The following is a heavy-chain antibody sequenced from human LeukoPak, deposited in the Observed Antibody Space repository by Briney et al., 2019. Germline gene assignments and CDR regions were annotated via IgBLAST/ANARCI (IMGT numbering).Heavy chain of an antibody. CDR3: AREGLGMDV. CDR1: GDYVSVYY. J-gene: IGHJ6*02. CDR2: IYYSGST. Sequence: SETLSLTCALSGDYVSVYYWSWIRQPPGKGLEWIGYIYYSGSTNYNPSLKSRVTISVDTSKNQFSLKLSSVTAADTAVYYCAREGLGMDVWGQGTTVTVSS. V-gene: IGHV4-59*02.